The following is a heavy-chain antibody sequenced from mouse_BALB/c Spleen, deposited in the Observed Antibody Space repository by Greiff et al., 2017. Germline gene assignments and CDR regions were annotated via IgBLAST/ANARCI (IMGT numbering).Heavy chain of an antibody. CDR1: GYSITSGYY. J-gene: IGHJ4*01. CDR2: ISYDGSN. V-gene: IGHV3-6*02. D-gene: IGHD2-2*01. CDR3: ARDSYGYDPYYAMDY. Sequence: ESGPGLVKPSQSLSLTCSVTGYSITSGYYWNWIRQFPGNKLEWMGYISYDGSNNYNPSLKNRISITRDTSKNQFFLKLNSVTTEDTATYYCARDSYGYDPYYAMDYWGQGTSVTVSS.